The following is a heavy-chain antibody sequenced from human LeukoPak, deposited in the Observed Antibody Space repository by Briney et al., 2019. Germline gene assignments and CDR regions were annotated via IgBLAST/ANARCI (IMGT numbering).Heavy chain of an antibody. CDR3: ARVLYYDILTGYYNTGSGRAFDI. D-gene: IGHD3-9*01. J-gene: IGHJ3*02. V-gene: IGHV4-30-4*01. Sequence: SETLSLTCTVSGGSISSGDYYWSWIRQPPGKGLEWIGYIYYSGSTYYNPSLKSRVTISVDTSKNQFSLKLSSVTAADTAVYYCARVLYYDILTGYYNTGSGRAFDIWGQGTMVTVSS. CDR1: GGSISSGDYY. CDR2: IYYSGST.